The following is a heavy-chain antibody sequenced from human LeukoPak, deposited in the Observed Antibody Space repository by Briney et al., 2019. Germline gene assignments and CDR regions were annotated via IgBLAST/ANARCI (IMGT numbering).Heavy chain of an antibody. Sequence: GGSRRLSCAASGFTFSSYAMSWVRQAPGKGLEWVSAISGSGGSTYYADSVKGRFTISRDNSKNTLYLQMNSLRAEDTAVYYCAKDQRFITIFGVVTVPSDYWGQGTLVTVSS. D-gene: IGHD3-3*01. CDR1: GFTFSSYA. CDR3: AKDQRFITIFGVVTVPSDY. V-gene: IGHV3-23*01. J-gene: IGHJ4*02. CDR2: ISGSGGST.